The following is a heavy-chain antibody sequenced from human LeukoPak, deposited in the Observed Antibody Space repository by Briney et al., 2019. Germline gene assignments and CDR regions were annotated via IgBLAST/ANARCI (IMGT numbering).Heavy chain of an antibody. CDR3: ARDQWELLRYNWFDP. D-gene: IGHD1-26*01. CDR2: ISSSGSTI. Sequence: PGGSLRLSCAASGFTFSDYYMSWIRQAPGKGLEWVSYISSSGSTIYYADSVKGRFTISRDNAKNSLYLQMNSLRAEDTAVYYCARDQWELLRYNWFDPWGQGTLVTVSS. CDR1: GFTFSDYY. J-gene: IGHJ5*02. V-gene: IGHV3-11*01.